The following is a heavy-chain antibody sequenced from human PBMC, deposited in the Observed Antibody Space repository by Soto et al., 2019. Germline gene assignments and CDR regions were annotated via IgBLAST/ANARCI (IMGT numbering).Heavy chain of an antibody. CDR2: IFSNDEK. J-gene: IGHJ5*02. CDR3: ASTYSTSWYWFDP. V-gene: IGHV2-26*04. CDR1: GFSLSNAGLG. D-gene: IGHD6-13*01. Sequence: QVTVKESGPLLVKPTETLTLTCTVSGFSLSNAGLGVSWIRQPPGKALEWLAHIFSNDEKSYSISLKSRLTISKDTSKSQVVLTMTNMDPVDTATYYCASTYSTSWYWFDPWGQGTLVTVSS.